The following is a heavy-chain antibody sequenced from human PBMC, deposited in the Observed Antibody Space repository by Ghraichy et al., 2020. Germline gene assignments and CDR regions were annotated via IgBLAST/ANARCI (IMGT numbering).Heavy chain of an antibody. CDR2: INTHDGGT. CDR3: ARYLPRRDYFDY. D-gene: IGHD5/OR15-5a*01. Sequence: ASVKVSCKATGYTFTDYYIHWVRQAPGQGLEWMGWINTHDGGTTFAQKFDNRVTVTRDTSISTVFLEMTSLTSDATAMYYCARYLPRRDYFDYWGQGTLVTSP. J-gene: IGHJ4*02. CDR1: GYTFTDYY. V-gene: IGHV1-2*02.